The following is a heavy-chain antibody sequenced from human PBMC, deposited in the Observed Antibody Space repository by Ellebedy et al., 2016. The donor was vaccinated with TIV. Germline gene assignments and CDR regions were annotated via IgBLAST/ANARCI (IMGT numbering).Heavy chain of an antibody. CDR2: ITGSSSYM. CDR1: GFTFSNYS. CDR3: SRGIAAVMY. D-gene: IGHD6-13*01. V-gene: IGHV3-21*01. Sequence: GESLKISCVGSGFTFSNYSMNWVRKAPGKGLEWVASITGSSSYMFYSDSVKGRFTISRDNAKNSLYLQMNSLRAEDTAVYYCSRGIAAVMYWGQGTLVTVSS. J-gene: IGHJ4*02.